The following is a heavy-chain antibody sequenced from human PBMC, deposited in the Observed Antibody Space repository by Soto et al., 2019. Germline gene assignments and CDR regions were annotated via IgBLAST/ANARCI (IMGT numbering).Heavy chain of an antibody. CDR2: IYPSGST. J-gene: IGHJ5*02. Sequence: SETLSLTCAASGYSIRNGYYWSRLRQHPAKGLEWIGTIYPSGSTYYNPSLKSRNTISVEASKNHFSLNSSSVTAADPAVYYFARLPRYPGADCDSSPTWGQGTLVTV. CDR3: ARLPRYPGADCDSSPT. V-gene: IGHV4-38-2*01. D-gene: IGHD2-15*01. CDR1: GYSIRNGYY.